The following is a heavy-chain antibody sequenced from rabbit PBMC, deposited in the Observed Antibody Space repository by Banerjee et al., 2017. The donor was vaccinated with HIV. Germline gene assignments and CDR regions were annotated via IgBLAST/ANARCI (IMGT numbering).Heavy chain of an antibody. J-gene: IGHJ3*01. V-gene: IGHV1S40*01. CDR1: GIDFSSSYW. D-gene: IGHD6-1*01. Sequence: QSLEESGGDLVKPGASLTLTCKASGIDFSSSYWICWVRQAPGKGLEWIACIYAGSGGSAYYASWAKGRFTISKTSSTTVTLQMTSLTAADTATYFCARAVGDYSYANGLWGQGTLVTVS. CDR3: ARAVGDYSYANGL. CDR2: IYAGSGGSA.